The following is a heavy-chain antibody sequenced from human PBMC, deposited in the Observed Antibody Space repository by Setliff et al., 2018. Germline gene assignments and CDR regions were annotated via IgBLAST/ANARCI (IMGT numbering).Heavy chain of an antibody. CDR2: ISSSSSTI. D-gene: IGHD3-3*01. Sequence: PGGSLRLSCAASGFTSSSYSMNWVRQAPGKGLEWVSYISSSSSTIYYADSVKGRFTISRDNAKNSLYLQMNSLRAEDTAVYYCARGPTIFGAIYYMDVWGKGTTVTVSS. CDR3: ARGPTIFGAIYYMDV. J-gene: IGHJ6*03. V-gene: IGHV3-48*01. CDR1: GFTSSSYS.